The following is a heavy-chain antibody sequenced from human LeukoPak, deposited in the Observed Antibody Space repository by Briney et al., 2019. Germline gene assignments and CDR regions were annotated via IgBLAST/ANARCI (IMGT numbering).Heavy chain of an antibody. CDR3: AREGIVGATMIDY. J-gene: IGHJ4*02. CDR1: GYTFTGYY. CDR2: INPNSGGT. D-gene: IGHD1-26*01. Sequence: ASVKVSCKASGYTFTGYYMHWVRQAPGQGLEWMGWINPNSGGTNYAQKFQGRVTMTRDTSISTAYMELSRLRSDDTAVYYCAREGIVGATMIDYWGQGTLVTVSS. V-gene: IGHV1-2*02.